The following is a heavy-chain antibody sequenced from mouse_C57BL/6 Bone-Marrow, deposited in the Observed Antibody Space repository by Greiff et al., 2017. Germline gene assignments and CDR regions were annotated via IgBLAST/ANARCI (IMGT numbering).Heavy chain of an antibody. CDR1: GFTFSDYG. CDR3: PLSFAD. J-gene: IGHJ3*01. Sequence: EVQLVESGGGLVKPGGSLKLSCAASGFTFSDYGMHWVRQAPEKGLEWVAYISSGSSTIYSADPVQGRFTISRDNAKNTLFLEMTRLWCEGTRIYCCPLSFADWGKGTLVTVSA. CDR2: ISSGSSTI. V-gene: IGHV5-17*01.